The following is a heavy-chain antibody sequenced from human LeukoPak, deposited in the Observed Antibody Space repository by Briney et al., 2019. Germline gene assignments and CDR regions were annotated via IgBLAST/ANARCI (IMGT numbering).Heavy chain of an antibody. V-gene: IGHV6-1*01. J-gene: IGHJ4*02. CDR1: GDSVSSNSAA. D-gene: IGHD6-19*01. CDR2: TYYRSKWYN. Sequence: SQTLSLTCAISGDSVSSNSAAWNWIRQSPSRGLEWLGRTYYRSKWYNDYTVSVKSRITIHPDTSKNQFSLQLNSVTPEDTAVYYCAREDPYSSGWYASSDYWGQGTLVTVSS. CDR3: AREDPYSSGWYASSDY.